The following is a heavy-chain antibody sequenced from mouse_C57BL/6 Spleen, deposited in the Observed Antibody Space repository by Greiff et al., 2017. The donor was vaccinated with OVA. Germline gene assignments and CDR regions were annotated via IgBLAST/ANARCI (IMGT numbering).Heavy chain of an antibody. CDR3: ARSGVVATSAMDY. CDR1: GYTFTSYW. J-gene: IGHJ4*01. Sequence: QVQLQQPGAALVMPGASVKLSCKASGYTFTSYWMHWVKQRPGQGLEWIGEIDPSDSYTNYNQKFKGKSTLTVDKSSSTAYMQLSRLTSEDSAVYYCARSGVVATSAMDYWGQGTSVTVSS. V-gene: IGHV1-69*01. D-gene: IGHD1-1*01. CDR2: IDPSDSYT.